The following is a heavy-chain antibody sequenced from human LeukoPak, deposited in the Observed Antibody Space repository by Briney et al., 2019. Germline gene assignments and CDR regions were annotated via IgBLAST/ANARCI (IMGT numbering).Heavy chain of an antibody. J-gene: IGHJ6*03. Sequence: GGSLRLSCAASGLTFSNFAMSWVRLAPGKGLEWVSMITGSGGRTFYADSVKGRFTISRNNSRDTLYLQMSSLRADDAAVYYCAKMKGPGLYLHYSMDVWGKGTTVTVSS. CDR3: AKMKGPGLYLHYSMDV. D-gene: IGHD2-2*02. V-gene: IGHV3-23*01. CDR2: ITGSGGRT. CDR1: GLTFSNFA.